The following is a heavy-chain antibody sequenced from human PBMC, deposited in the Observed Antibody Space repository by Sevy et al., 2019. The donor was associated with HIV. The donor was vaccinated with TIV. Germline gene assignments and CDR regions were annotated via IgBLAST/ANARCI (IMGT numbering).Heavy chain of an antibody. D-gene: IGHD2-2*01. J-gene: IGHJ4*02. V-gene: IGHV3-15*01. CDR1: GFTFSNAW. CDR2: IKSKTDGGTT. Sequence: GGSLRLSCVASGFTFSNAWMSWVRQAPGKGLEWVGRIKSKTDGGTTDNAAPVKGRLTISRDDSKNTLYLQMNSLKTEDTAVYYCTAIVVVPAEHWGQGTLVTVSS. CDR3: TAIVVVPAEH.